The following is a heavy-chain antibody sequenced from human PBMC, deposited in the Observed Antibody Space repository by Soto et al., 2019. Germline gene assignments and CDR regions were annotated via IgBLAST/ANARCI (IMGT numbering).Heavy chain of an antibody. CDR2: VSATAGTT. Sequence: GGSLRLSCAASGFTFSNYAMSWVRQAPGKGLEWVSLVSATAGTTYYTGSVKGRFTISRDNSRNTVYLQMNSLRADDTAVYYCAKDRLAGGFDYWGQGTLFTVSS. V-gene: IGHV3-23*01. D-gene: IGHD3-16*01. J-gene: IGHJ4*02. CDR3: AKDRLAGGFDY. CDR1: GFTFSNYA.